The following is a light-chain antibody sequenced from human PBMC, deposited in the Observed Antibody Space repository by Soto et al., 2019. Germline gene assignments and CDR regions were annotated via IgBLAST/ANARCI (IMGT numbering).Light chain of an antibody. Sequence: QSALTQPASVSGSPGQSIAISCTGTSSDFGVYYYVSLYQQHPVKAPKLMIYDVSNRPSGVFNRFSGSKSGNTASLTISGLQAEDEADYYCSSYTTSSTYVFGTGTKVTVL. CDR2: DVS. V-gene: IGLV2-14*01. CDR1: SSDFGVYYY. J-gene: IGLJ1*01. CDR3: SSYTTSSTYV.